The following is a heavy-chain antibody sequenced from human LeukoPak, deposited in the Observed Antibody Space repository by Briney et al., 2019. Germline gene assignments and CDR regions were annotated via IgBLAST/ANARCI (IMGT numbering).Heavy chain of an antibody. CDR2: IRYDGSNK. CDR3: AKGFEHQLVQGY. D-gene: IGHD6-13*01. CDR1: GFPLSSYG. Sequence: PGGSLRLSCAAPGFPLSSYGMHWVRQAPGKGLEWVAFIRYDGSNKYYADSVKGRFTISRDNSKNTLYLQMNSLRAEDTAVYYCAKGFEHQLVQGYWGQGTLVTVSS. V-gene: IGHV3-30*02. J-gene: IGHJ4*02.